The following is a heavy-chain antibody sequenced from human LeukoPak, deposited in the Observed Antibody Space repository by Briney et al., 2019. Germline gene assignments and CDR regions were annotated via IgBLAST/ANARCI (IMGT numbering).Heavy chain of an antibody. V-gene: IGHV3-33*01. CDR3: ARGSGSPKYYFDS. Sequence: GGSLRLSCASSGFPFSSYGMHWVRQTPGKGLEWVAVIWYDGTDEDYADSVKGRFTISRDNSKNTLFLQMNSLRADDTAVYYCARGSGSPKYYFDSWGQGTLVTVSS. J-gene: IGHJ4*02. CDR1: GFPFSSYG. D-gene: IGHD3-10*01. CDR2: IWYDGTDE.